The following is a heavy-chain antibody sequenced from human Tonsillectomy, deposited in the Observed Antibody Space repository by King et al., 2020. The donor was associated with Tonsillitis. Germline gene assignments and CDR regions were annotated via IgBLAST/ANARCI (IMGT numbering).Heavy chain of an antibody. D-gene: IGHD6-19*01. J-gene: IGHJ4*02. Sequence: VQLVESGGGVVQPGGSLRLSCASSGFDFSSYGMHWVRQAPGKGLQWVAVISFDATRENYADSVKGRFTISRDNSKNTLYLQMNSLRAEDTAVYYSARERLYSSDWGIDYWGQGSLVTVSS. CDR2: ISFDATRE. CDR1: GFDFSSYG. CDR3: ARERLYSSDWGIDY. V-gene: IGHV3-33*05.